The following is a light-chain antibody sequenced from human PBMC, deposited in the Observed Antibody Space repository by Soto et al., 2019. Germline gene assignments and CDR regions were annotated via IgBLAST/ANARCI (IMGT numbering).Light chain of an antibody. CDR2: GAS. J-gene: IGKJ1*01. CDR3: QQYGHWPSWT. V-gene: IGKV3-15*01. Sequence: EIVLTHSPATLSLSPGERATLSFRSSQSVSSSYLAWYQQKPGQAPRLLIYGASTRATGIPARFSGSGSGTEFTLTISSLQSEDFAVYYCQQYGHWPSWTFGQGTKVDIK. CDR1: QSVSSSY.